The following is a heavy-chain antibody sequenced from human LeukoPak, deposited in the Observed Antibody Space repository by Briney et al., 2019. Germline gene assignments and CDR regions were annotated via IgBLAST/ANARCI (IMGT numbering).Heavy chain of an antibody. D-gene: IGHD4/OR15-4a*01. J-gene: IGHJ4*02. CDR1: GFTVSSNY. CDR3: ARTLVRYYFDY. Sequence: PGGSLRLSCAASGFTVSSNYMSWVRQAPGKGLGWVSIIYSGGSTYYADSVKGRFTISRDNSKNTLYLQMSSLRAEDTAVYYCARTLVRYYFDYWGQGTLVTVSS. CDR2: IYSGGST. V-gene: IGHV3-53*01.